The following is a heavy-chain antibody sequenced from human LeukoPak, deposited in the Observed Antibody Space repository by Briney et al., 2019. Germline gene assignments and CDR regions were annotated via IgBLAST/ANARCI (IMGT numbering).Heavy chain of an antibody. CDR2: ISGDGVRT. V-gene: IGHV3-43*02. CDR3: VKGQQWLLQF. CDR1: GFTFSRYP. J-gene: IGHJ4*02. Sequence: GGSLRLSCSASGFTFSRYPMHWVRQAPGKGPEWVSLISGDGVRTSYADAVKGRFTISRDNSKNSLYLQMNSLKTEDTALYYCVKGQQWLLQFWGQGTLVSVSS. D-gene: IGHD6-19*01.